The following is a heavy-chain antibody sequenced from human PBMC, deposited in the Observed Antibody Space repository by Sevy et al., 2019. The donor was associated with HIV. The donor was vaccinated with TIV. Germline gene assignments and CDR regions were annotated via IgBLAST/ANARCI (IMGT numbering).Heavy chain of an antibody. Sequence: GGSLRLSCAASGFTFDDYAMHWVRQAPGKGLEWVSGISWNSGSIGYADSVKGRFTISRDNAKNSLYLQMNSLRAEDTALYYCAKDIGGAAGSYYFDYWGQGTLVTVSS. CDR2: ISWNSGSI. CDR3: AKDIGGAAGSYYFDY. J-gene: IGHJ4*02. D-gene: IGHD6-13*01. CDR1: GFTFDDYA. V-gene: IGHV3-9*01.